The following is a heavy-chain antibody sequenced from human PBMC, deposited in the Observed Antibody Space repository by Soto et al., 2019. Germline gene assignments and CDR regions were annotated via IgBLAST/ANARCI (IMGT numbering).Heavy chain of an antibody. CDR3: AKSRSSASSGDLYDY. V-gene: IGHV3-23*01. CDR2: IGGSGRTT. D-gene: IGHD3-22*01. Sequence: LILSCAASAFTFNNYAMSWVRQAPGKGLEWVSGIGGSGRTTYYADSVKGRFTISRDNSNNTLFLQMNSLRAEDTAVYYCAKSRSSASSGDLYDYCRQRTLVTVSS. J-gene: IGHJ4*02. CDR1: AFTFNNYA.